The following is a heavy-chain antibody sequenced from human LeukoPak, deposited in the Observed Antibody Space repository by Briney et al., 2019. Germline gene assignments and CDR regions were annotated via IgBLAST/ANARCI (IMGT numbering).Heavy chain of an antibody. D-gene: IGHD2-15*01. CDR1: GFTFSNYA. J-gene: IGHJ3*02. V-gene: IGHV3-23*01. CDR3: AKPLGYCSGGTCFSRDAFDI. Sequence: PGGSLRLSCAASGFTFSNYAMSWVRQAPGKGLEWVSAISGRGSSTYYADSVKGRFTISRDNSKNTLYLQMNSLRAEDTAVYYCAKPLGYCSGGTCFSRDAFDIWGQGTVVTVSS. CDR2: ISGRGSST.